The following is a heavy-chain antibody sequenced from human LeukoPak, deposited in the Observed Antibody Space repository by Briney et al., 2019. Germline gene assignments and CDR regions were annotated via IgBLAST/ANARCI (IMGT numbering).Heavy chain of an antibody. Sequence: PGRSLRLSCAASGFTFSSYGMHWVRQAPGKGLEWVSYISSSSSTIYYADSVKGRFTISRDNAKNSLYLQMNSLRAEDTAVYYCARLLLGTGTTLGAFDIWGQGTMVTVSS. CDR1: GFTFSSYG. D-gene: IGHD1-1*01. CDR2: ISSSSSTI. CDR3: ARLLLGTGTTLGAFDI. V-gene: IGHV3-48*04. J-gene: IGHJ3*02.